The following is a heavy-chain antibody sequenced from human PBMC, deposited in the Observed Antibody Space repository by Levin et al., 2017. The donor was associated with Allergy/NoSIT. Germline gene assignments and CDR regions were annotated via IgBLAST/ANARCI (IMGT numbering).Heavy chain of an antibody. CDR2: ISGSGGST. Sequence: GESLKISCAASGFTFSSYAMSWVRQAPGKGLEWVSAISGSGGSTYYADSVKGRFTISRDNSKNTLYLQMNSLRAEDTAVYYCAKRGAPVPYWGQGTLVTVSS. CDR1: GFTFSSYA. J-gene: IGHJ4*02. CDR3: AKRGAPVPY. V-gene: IGHV3-23*01.